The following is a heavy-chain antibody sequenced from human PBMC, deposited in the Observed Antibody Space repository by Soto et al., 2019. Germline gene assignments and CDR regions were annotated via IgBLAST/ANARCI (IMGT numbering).Heavy chain of an antibody. V-gene: IGHV1-18*01. D-gene: IGHD3-22*01. CDR3: ARDQYYYDSSGYYYNWFDP. Sequence: ASVKVSCKASGYTFTSYGISWLRQSPGQGLEWMGWISAYNGNTNYAQKLQGRVTMTTDTSTSTAYMELRSLRSDDTAVYYCARDQYYYDSSGYYYNWFDPWGQGTLVTVSS. CDR2: ISAYNGNT. J-gene: IGHJ5*02. CDR1: GYTFTSYG.